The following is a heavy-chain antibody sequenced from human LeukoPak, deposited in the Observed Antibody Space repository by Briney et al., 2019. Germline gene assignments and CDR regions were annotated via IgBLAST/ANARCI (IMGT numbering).Heavy chain of an antibody. CDR3: ARGRGSSWYYFDS. CDR1: GGSISSYY. Sequence: SETLSLTCTVPGGSISSYYWSWVRQPAGKGLEWIGRIYASGNTNYNPSLKGRVTMTIDTSKNQFSLDLSSVTAADTAVYYCARGRGSSWYYFDSWGQGTLVTISS. V-gene: IGHV4-4*07. CDR2: IYASGNT. J-gene: IGHJ4*02. D-gene: IGHD6-13*01.